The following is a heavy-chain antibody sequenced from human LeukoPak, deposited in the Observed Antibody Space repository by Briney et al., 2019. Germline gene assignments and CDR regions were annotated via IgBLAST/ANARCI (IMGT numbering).Heavy chain of an antibody. CDR1: GFTFSRYY. D-gene: IGHD6-13*01. CDR3: ANYRQSITAAGNSREFADY. V-gene: IGHV3-23*01. Sequence: PGGSLGLFCEASGFTFSRYYMIWVRQAPGKRLEWVSVISVSGDWTYYADSVKGRFTISRDNSKNTLYLQLNSLRAEDTAVYYCANYRQSITAAGNSREFADYWGQGTLVTVSS. J-gene: IGHJ4*02. CDR2: ISVSGDWT.